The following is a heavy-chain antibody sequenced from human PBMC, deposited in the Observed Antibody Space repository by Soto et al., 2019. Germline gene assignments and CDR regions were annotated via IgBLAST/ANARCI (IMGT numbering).Heavy chain of an antibody. V-gene: IGHV6-1*01. Sequence: PSQTLSLTCAISGDSVSSNSAAWNWIRQSPSRGLEWLGRTYYRSKWYNDYAVSVKSRITINPDTSKNQFSLQLNSVTPEDTAVYYCARDYYGSGSYYNVKSLDAFDSWGQGTMVTVS. J-gene: IGHJ3*02. CDR3: ARDYYGSGSYYNVKSLDAFDS. CDR1: GDSVSSNSAA. D-gene: IGHD3-10*01. CDR2: TYYRSKWYN.